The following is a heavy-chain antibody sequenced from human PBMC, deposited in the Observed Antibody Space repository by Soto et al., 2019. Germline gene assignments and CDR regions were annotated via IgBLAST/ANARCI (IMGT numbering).Heavy chain of an antibody. J-gene: IGHJ3*02. D-gene: IGHD5-18*01. Sequence: VASVKVSCKASGYTFTSYGISWVRQAPGQGLEWMGWISAYNGNTNYAQKLQGRVTMTTDTSTSTAYMELRSLRSDDTAVYYCARWGVDTAMVGEGDAFDIWGQGTMVTVSS. CDR3: ARWGVDTAMVGEGDAFDI. V-gene: IGHV1-18*01. CDR1: GYTFTSYG. CDR2: ISAYNGNT.